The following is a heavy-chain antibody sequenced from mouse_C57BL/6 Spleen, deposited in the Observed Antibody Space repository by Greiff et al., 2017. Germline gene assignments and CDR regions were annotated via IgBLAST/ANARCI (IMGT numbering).Heavy chain of an antibody. D-gene: IGHD1-1*01. J-gene: IGHJ4*01. V-gene: IGHV1-69*01. CDR1: GYTFTSYW. Sequence: QVQLQQPGAELVMPGASVKLSCKASGYTFTSYWMHWVKQRPGQGLEWIGEIDPSDSDTNYNQKFKGKSTLTVDKSSSTAYMQLSSLTSEDSSVYYCARSGGSYAMDYWGQGTSVTVSS. CDR2: IDPSDSDT. CDR3: ARSGGSYAMDY.